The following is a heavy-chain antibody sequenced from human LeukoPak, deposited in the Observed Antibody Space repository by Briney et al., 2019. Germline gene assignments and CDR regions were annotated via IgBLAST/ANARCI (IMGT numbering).Heavy chain of an antibody. V-gene: IGHV3-7*01. D-gene: IGHD3-22*01. Sequence: GGSLRLSCAASGFTFNRFWMGWVRQAPGKGLEWVANIKEDGSEKYYVDSVKGRFTISRDNAINSLYLQMNSLRAEDTAMYYCAVYYYDSTAFNYWGQGTLVTVSS. CDR2: IKEDGSEK. J-gene: IGHJ4*02. CDR3: AVYYYDSTAFNY. CDR1: GFTFNRFW.